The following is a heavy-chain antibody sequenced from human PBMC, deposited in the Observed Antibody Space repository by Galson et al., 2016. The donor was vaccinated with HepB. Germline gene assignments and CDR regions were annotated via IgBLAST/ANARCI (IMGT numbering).Heavy chain of an antibody. Sequence: SLRLSCAASGFRFGIYAMAWVRQTPEKGLEWVSSMTARGRDIYYLDSVKGRFTISRDDSRNTLYLHMNNLRAEDTAVYYCAKDRDSGWRYWYFDIWGRGTLVTVSS. CDR3: AKDRDSGWRYWYFDI. J-gene: IGHJ2*01. V-gene: IGHV3-23*01. CDR2: MTARGRDI. D-gene: IGHD6-19*01. CDR1: GFRFGIYA.